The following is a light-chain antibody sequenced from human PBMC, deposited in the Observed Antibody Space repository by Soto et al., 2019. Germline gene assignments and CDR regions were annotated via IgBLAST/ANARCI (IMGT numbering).Light chain of an antibody. J-gene: IGKJ5*01. CDR1: QSVTSNS. CDR3: QQYGSPPIT. Sequence: IVLTQSPGTLSLSPGERATLSCRASQSVTSNSLTWYQQKPGRPPRLLIYGASSRASGIPDRFSGSGSGTDFSLTISRLEPEDLAVYYCQQYGSPPITGGRGTRLEIK. V-gene: IGKV3-20*01. CDR2: GAS.